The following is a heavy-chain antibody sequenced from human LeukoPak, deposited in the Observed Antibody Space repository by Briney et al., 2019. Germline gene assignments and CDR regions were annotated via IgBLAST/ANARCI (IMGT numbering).Heavy chain of an antibody. J-gene: IGHJ4*02. CDR1: GFTFSSYS. CDR3: ARDRPTGASRLFVVQ. D-gene: IGHD3-3*01. Sequence: PGGSLRLSCAASGFTFSSYSMTWVRQAPGKGLEWISSMSSGSRYIYYADSVRGRFTISRDNAKNSLSLLMNSLRAEDTAVYYCARDRPTGASRLFVVQWGQGTLVTLS. CDR2: MSSGSRYI. V-gene: IGHV3-21*01.